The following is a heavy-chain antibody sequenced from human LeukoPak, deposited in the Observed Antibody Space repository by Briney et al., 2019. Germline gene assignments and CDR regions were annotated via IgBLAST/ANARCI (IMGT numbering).Heavy chain of an antibody. D-gene: IGHD6-6*01. CDR1: GYSFTSYW. J-gene: IGHJ4*02. V-gene: IGHV5-51*01. Sequence: GESLKISCKGSGYSFTSYWIDWVRQMPGKGLEWMGIIYPGDSETRYSPSFQGQVTISADKSISTAYLQWSSLKASDSAMYYCARHQGSAAPDYWGQGTLVTVSS. CDR3: ARHQGSAAPDY. CDR2: IYPGDSET.